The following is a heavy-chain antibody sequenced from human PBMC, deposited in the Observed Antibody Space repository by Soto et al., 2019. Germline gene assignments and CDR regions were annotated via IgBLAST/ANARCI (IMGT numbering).Heavy chain of an antibody. V-gene: IGHV1-3*01. Sequence: QVQLVQSGAEVKKPGASVKVSCKACGYTFTTYALHWVRQAPGQRPEWMGWINPASGHTKYSKKFQDRVTITRDTSARTGYMELSSLRSEDTAVYYCGRSVVGATGEILYNAMDVWGQGTTVTVSS. J-gene: IGHJ6*02. CDR2: INPASGHT. D-gene: IGHD1-26*01. CDR3: GRSVVGATGEILYNAMDV. CDR1: GYTFTTYA.